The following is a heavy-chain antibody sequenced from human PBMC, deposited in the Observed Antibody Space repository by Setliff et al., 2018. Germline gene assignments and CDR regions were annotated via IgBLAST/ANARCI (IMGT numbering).Heavy chain of an antibody. Sequence: PSETLSLTCTVSGGSISSYYWSWIRQPPGKRLEWIGYIYYSGSTNYNPSLESRVTISVDTSKNQFSLRLNSATAADTATYYCARSTYHYNSPDSWGQGTLVTVSS. CDR2: IYYSGST. V-gene: IGHV4-59*01. D-gene: IGHD3-16*02. CDR3: ARSTYHYNSPDS. CDR1: GGSISSYY. J-gene: IGHJ4*02.